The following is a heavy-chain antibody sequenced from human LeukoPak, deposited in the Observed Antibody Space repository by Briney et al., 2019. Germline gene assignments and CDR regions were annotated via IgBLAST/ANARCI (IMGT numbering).Heavy chain of an antibody. D-gene: IGHD3-9*01. CDR2: INHSGST. V-gene: IGHV4-34*01. CDR3: ARSPLRYFDWSRWFDP. CDR1: GGSFSGYY. Sequence: SETLSLTCAVYGGSFSGYYWSWIRQPPGKGLNWIGEINHSGSTNYNPSLKSRVTISVDTSKNQFSLKLSSVTAADTAVYYCARSPLRYFDWSRWFDPWGQGTLVTVSS. J-gene: IGHJ5*02.